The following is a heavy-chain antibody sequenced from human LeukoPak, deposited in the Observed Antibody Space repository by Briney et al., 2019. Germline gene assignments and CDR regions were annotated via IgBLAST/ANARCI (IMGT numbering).Heavy chain of an antibody. D-gene: IGHD5-18*01. CDR3: ARERGYSYADDY. Sequence: PVGSLRLSRAASRFTFRGYAMKRVRRAPGKGLRWGSDITYNSGTIVYADTVKARFTISRDYAKDSLYLQMSSVIDADTAVYYFARERGYSYADDYWGQGSLVTVSS. CDR1: RFTFRGYA. CDR2: ITYNSGTI. V-gene: IGHV3-48*02. J-gene: IGHJ4*02.